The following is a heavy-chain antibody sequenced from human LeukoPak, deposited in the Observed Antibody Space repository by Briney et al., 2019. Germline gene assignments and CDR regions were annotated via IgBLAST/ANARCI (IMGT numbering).Heavy chain of an antibody. V-gene: IGHV2-70*01. Sequence: SGPTLVKPAQTLTLTCTFCGCSLRTRGMCVSWIHQPTGKALHWTANTYRADAKYYSTSLKTRLTISRATSRNKTVLTITILEPVDTATYYCARYYYGSGCYELSRFDCLGQGTLVNVS. J-gene: IGHJ4*02. CDR3: ARYYYGSGCYELSRFDC. D-gene: IGHD3-10*01. CDR2: TYRADAK. CDR1: GCSLRTRGMC.